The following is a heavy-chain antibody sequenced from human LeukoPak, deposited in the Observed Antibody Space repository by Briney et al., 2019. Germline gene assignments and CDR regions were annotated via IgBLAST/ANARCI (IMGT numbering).Heavy chain of an antibody. CDR1: GFTFSDYY. D-gene: IGHD6-19*01. CDR3: AGYSSGWFGAFHI. V-gene: IGHV3-11*01. Sequence: GGSLRLSCAASGFTFSDYYMSWIRQAPGKGLEWLSYIISTGGTIYYADSVKGRFTISRDNAKNSLYLQMNSLRAEDTAVCYCAGYSSGWFGAFHIWGQGTMVTVSS. J-gene: IGHJ3*02. CDR2: IISTGGTI.